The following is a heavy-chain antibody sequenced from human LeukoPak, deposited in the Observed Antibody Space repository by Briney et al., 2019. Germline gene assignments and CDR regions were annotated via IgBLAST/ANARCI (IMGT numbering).Heavy chain of an antibody. J-gene: IGHJ4*02. V-gene: IGHV1-69*06. CDR2: ITPIFGTA. D-gene: IGHD5-24*01. CDR3: ARGEIGYNSFDY. Sequence: SVKVSCKASGGTFSSYAISWVRQAPGQGLEWMGRITPIFGTANYAQKFQGRVTITADKSTSTAYMELSSLRSEDTAVYYCARGEIGYNSFDYWGQGTLVTVSS. CDR1: GGTFSSYA.